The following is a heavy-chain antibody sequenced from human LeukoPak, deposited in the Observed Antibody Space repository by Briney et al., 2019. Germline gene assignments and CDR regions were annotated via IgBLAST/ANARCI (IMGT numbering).Heavy chain of an antibody. CDR1: GFTFSSYT. CDR3: AREARLGSSSWYYFDY. CDR2: ISSSSSYI. V-gene: IGHV3-21*01. J-gene: IGHJ4*02. Sequence: GGSLRLSCAASGFTFSSYTVNWVRQAPGKGLEWVSSISSSSSYIYYADSVKGRFTISRDNAKNSLYLQMNGLRAEDTAVYYCAREARLGSSSWYYFDYWGQGTLVTVSS. D-gene: IGHD6-13*01.